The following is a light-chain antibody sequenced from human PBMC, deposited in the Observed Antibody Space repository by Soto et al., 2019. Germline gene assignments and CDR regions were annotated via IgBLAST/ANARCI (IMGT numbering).Light chain of an antibody. CDR3: SSYAGSNLWV. J-gene: IGLJ3*02. CDR1: SSDVGGYNY. CDR2: EVS. V-gene: IGLV2-8*01. Sequence: QSVLTQPPSASGSPGQSVTISCTGTSSDVGGYNYVSWYQQHPDKAPKLMIYEVSKRPSGVPDRFSGSKSGNTASLTVSGLQAEDEADYYCSSYAGSNLWVFGGGTQLTVL.